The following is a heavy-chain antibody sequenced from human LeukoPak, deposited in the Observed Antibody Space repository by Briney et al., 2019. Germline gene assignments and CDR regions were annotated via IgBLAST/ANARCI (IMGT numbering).Heavy chain of an antibody. V-gene: IGHV4-34*01. J-gene: IGHJ4*02. CDR2: INHSGST. CDR1: GGSFSGYY. CDR3: ASRGGGYCSGGSCYGIDGSLKN. Sequence: PSETLSLTCAVYGGSFSGYYWRWIRQPPGKGLEWIGEINHSGSTNYNPSLKSRVTISVDTSKNQFSLKLSSVTAADTAVYYCASRGGGYCSGGSCYGIDGSLKNWGQGTLVTVSS. D-gene: IGHD2-15*01.